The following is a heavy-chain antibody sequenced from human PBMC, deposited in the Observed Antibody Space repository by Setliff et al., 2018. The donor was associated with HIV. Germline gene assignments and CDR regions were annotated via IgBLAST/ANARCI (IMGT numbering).Heavy chain of an antibody. J-gene: IGHJ5*02. CDR1: GGSISSDDYY. CDR3: ARLGRFIGPAGRFDP. V-gene: IGHV4-39*07. Sequence: SETLSLTCTVSGGSISSDDYYWGWIRQPPGKGLEWIGSIYHSGSTYYNPSLKSRVTISVDTSKNQFSLKLSSVTAADTAVYYCARLGRFIGPAGRFDPWGQGTLVTVSS. D-gene: IGHD6-13*01. CDR2: IYHSGST.